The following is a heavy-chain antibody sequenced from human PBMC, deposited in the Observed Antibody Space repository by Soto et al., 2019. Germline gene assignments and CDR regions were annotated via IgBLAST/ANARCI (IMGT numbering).Heavy chain of an antibody. J-gene: IGHJ1*01. CDR2: VNPSGGST. CDR1: GYIFTAYS. CDR3: AREENCSDGICYSEYFHR. D-gene: IGHD2-15*01. V-gene: IGHV1-46*01. Sequence: QVQLVQSGAEVKKPGASVKVSCKASGYIFTAYSMHWVRQAPGQGLECMGVVNPSGGSTNYAPKFQGRTIRTRDTSTSTVDMVLSSLTSEDTAVYYCAREENCSDGICYSEYFHRWGQGTLVTVSS.